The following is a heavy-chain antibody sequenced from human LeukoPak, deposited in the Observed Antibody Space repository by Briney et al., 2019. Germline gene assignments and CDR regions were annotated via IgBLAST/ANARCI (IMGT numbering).Heavy chain of an antibody. CDR3: ATDLLADYGGKERY. Sequence: GASVKVSCKVSGYTLTESSMHWVRQAPGKGLEWMGGFDPEDGETIYAQKFQGRVTMTEDTSTDTAYMELSSLRSEDTAVYYCATDLLADYGGKERYWGQGTLVTVSS. CDR1: GYTLTESS. D-gene: IGHD4-23*01. J-gene: IGHJ4*02. CDR2: FDPEDGET. V-gene: IGHV1-24*01.